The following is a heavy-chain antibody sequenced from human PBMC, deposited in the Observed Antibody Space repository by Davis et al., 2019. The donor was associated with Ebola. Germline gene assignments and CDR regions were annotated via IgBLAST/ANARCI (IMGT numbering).Heavy chain of an antibody. CDR2: IKSDGSTK. J-gene: IGHJ4*02. CDR3: ARDGEHYSDLDY. CDR1: GLTFNNAW. Sequence: GESLKISCAASGLTFNNAWMNWVRQAPGKGLVWVSRIKSDGSTKSYADSVKGRFTISRDNAKNTLYLQMDSLRAEDTAVYYCARDGEHYSDLDYWGQGTLVTVSS. D-gene: IGHD1-26*01. V-gene: IGHV3-74*01.